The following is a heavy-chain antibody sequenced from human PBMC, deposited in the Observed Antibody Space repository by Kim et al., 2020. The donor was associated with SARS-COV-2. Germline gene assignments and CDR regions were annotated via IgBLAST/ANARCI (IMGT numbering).Heavy chain of an antibody. V-gene: IGHV1-2*04. D-gene: IGHD3-10*01. Sequence: NYAQKFQGWVTMTRDTSISTAYMELSRLRSDDTAVYYCARETGSGSYADYWGQGTLVTVSS. J-gene: IGHJ4*02. CDR3: ARETGSGSYADY.